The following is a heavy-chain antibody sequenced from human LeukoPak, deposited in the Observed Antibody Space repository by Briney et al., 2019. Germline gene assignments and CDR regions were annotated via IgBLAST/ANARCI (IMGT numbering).Heavy chain of an antibody. Sequence: SETLSLTCAVYGGSFSGYYWSWIRQPPGKGLEWIGEINHSGSTSYNPSLKSRVTISVDTSKNQFSLKLSSVTAADTAVYYCARSSRTQVQGSSSSDFDYWGQGTLVTVSS. CDR1: GGSFSGYY. J-gene: IGHJ4*02. CDR2: INHSGST. D-gene: IGHD6-6*01. V-gene: IGHV4-34*01. CDR3: ARSSRTQVQGSSSSDFDY.